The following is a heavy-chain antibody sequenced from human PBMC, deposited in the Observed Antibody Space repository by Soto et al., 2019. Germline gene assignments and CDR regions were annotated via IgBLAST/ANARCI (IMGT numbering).Heavy chain of an antibody. CDR1: GGSISGSY. Sequence: PXETLTLTCSVAGGSISGSYWSWIRQSPGKGLEWLGYVYYTGSTNYSPSLRSRVSISVDTSKNEFSLRLSSVTAADTAEYFCARSVAVPGAHIDYWGQGTQVTVS. V-gene: IGHV4-59*01. D-gene: IGHD6-19*01. CDR3: ARSVAVPGAHIDY. J-gene: IGHJ4*02. CDR2: VYYTGST.